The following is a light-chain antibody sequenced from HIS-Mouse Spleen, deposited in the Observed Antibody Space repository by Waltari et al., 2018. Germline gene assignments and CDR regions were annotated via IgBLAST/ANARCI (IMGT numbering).Light chain of an antibody. CDR1: QRVSSN. CDR3: QQYNNWRPWT. V-gene: IGKV3-15*01. Sequence: EIVMTQSPATLSVSPGERAPLSCRASQRVSSNLAWYQQKPGQAPRLLIYGASTRATGIPARFSGSGSGTEFTLTISSMQSEDFAVYYCQQYNNWRPWTFGQGTKVEIK. CDR2: GAS. J-gene: IGKJ1*01.